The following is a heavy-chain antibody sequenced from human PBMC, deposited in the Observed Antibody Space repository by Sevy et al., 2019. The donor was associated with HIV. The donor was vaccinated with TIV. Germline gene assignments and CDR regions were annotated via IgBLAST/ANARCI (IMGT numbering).Heavy chain of an antibody. Sequence: SETLSLTCAVSGYSISSGYYWGWIRQPPGKGLEWIGSIYHSGSTYYNPSLKSRVTISVDMSKNQFSLKLSSVTAADTSVYYCARRVGTDGVVGPAAIGYFDYWGQGTLVTVSS. D-gene: IGHD2-2*02. CDR1: GYSISSGYY. J-gene: IGHJ4*02. CDR3: ARRVGTDGVVGPAAIGYFDY. CDR2: IYHSGST. V-gene: IGHV4-38-2*01.